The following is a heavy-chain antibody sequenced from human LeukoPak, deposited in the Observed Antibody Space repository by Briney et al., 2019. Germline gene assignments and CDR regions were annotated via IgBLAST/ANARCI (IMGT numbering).Heavy chain of an antibody. CDR1: GGTFSRYA. CDR2: IIPIPGIA. V-gene: IGHV1-69*04. CDR3: ARDLELRGA. Sequence: ASVKVSCKASGGTFSRYAISWVRQAPGQGLEWMGRIIPIPGIANYAQKFQGRVTITADKSMSTVYMELSSLRSEDTAMYYCARDLELRGAWGQGTLVTVSS. J-gene: IGHJ4*02. D-gene: IGHD3-10*01.